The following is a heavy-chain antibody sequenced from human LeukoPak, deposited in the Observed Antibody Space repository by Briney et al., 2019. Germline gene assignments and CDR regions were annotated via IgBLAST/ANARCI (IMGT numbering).Heavy chain of an antibody. V-gene: IGHV3-74*01. CDR3: VGTIASRGSEY. CDR2: LPPDELGI. CDR1: GFTFTNYW. Sequence: PGGSLRLSCAASGFTFTNYWMHWVRQAPGMGLVWVSRLPPDELGIIYADSVKGRFTVSRDNAKNTGYLQMNNLRVDDTAMYYCVGTIASRGSEYWGQGALVTVSS. D-gene: IGHD6-6*01. J-gene: IGHJ4*02.